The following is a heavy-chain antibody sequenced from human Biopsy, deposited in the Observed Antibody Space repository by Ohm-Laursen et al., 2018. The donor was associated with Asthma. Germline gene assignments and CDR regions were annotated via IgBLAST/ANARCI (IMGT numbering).Heavy chain of an antibody. V-gene: IGHV1-69*13. CDR3: ARVYSDTDRIVYYYSGMEV. CDR2: LIPVLGTA. J-gene: IGHJ6*02. CDR1: GDSLGSFINYA. D-gene: IGHD5-12*01. Sequence: ASVYLSCKASGDSLGSFINYAISWVRQAPRQGLEWMGGLIPVLGTADYAPMLEGRVTITADESTSTAYLELTSLRFEDTAVYYCARVYSDTDRIVYYYSGMEVWGQGTTVTVSS.